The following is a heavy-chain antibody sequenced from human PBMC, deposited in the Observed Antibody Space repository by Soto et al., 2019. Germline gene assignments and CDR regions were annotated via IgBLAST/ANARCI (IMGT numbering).Heavy chain of an antibody. D-gene: IGHD3-10*01. CDR3: ARDNYGSAHYGMDV. CDR2: IWYDGSNK. Sequence: GGSLRLSCAASGFTFNNYGMHWVRQAPGKGLEWVAIIWYDGSNKYYADSVKGRFTISRDNSKNTLYLQMNSLRVDDTAVYYCARDNYGSAHYGMDVWGQGTTVTVS. CDR1: GFTFNNYG. J-gene: IGHJ6*02. V-gene: IGHV3-33*01.